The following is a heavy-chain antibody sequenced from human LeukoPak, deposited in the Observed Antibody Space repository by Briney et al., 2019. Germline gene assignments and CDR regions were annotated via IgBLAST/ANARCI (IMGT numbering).Heavy chain of an antibody. D-gene: IGHD2-2*01. J-gene: IGHJ6*02. Sequence: PGRSLRLSCAASGFTFSSYSMTWVRQAPVKGLEWVSYISSSSSYIYYADSVKGRFTISRDNAKNSLYLQMNSLRAEDTAVYYCARVPAASTKYYYYGMDVWGQGTTVTVSS. CDR2: ISSSSSYI. CDR1: GFTFSSYS. V-gene: IGHV3-21*05. CDR3: ARVPAASTKYYYYGMDV.